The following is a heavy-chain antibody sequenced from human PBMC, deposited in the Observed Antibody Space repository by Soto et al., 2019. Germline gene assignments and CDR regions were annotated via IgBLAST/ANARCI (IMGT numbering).Heavy chain of an antibody. CDR3: VARRYCSGGSCPDYFDY. Sequence: GASVKVSCTASGTTFSSYAISWVRQAPGQGLEWMGGIIPIFGTTNYPQKFQGRLTITADESTSTAYMELSSLTSEDTAVYYCVARRYCSGGSCPDYFDYWGQGTLVTVSS. CDR2: IIPIFGTT. D-gene: IGHD2-15*01. CDR1: GTTFSSYA. V-gene: IGHV1-69*13. J-gene: IGHJ4*02.